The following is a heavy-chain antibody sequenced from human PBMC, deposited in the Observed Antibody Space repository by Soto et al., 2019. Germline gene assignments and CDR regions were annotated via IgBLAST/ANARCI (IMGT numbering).Heavy chain of an antibody. CDR3: ARYPGTIMATIMGSYYFDS. V-gene: IGHV3-20*04. D-gene: IGHD5-12*01. J-gene: IGHJ4*02. Sequence: GGSLRLSCAASGFTFDDYGMSWVRQAPGKGLEWVSGINSNSRNTGYADSVKGRFTISRDNAKNSLYLQMNSLRAEDTAVYFCARYPGTIMATIMGSYYFDSWGLET. CDR1: GFTFDDYG. CDR2: INSNSRNT.